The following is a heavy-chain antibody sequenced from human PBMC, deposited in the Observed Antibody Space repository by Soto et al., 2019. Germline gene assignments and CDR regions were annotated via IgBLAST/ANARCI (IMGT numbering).Heavy chain of an antibody. D-gene: IGHD3-3*01. Sequence: QVQLGESGGGVVQPGRSLRLSCAASGFTFSSYAMHWVRQAPGKGLEWVAVISYDGSNKYYADSVKGRFTISRDNSKNTLYLQMNSLRAEDTAVYYCARETYYDFWSGPYYGMDVWGQGTTGTVSS. CDR3: ARETYYDFWSGPYYGMDV. V-gene: IGHV3-30-3*01. J-gene: IGHJ6*02. CDR1: GFTFSSYA. CDR2: ISYDGSNK.